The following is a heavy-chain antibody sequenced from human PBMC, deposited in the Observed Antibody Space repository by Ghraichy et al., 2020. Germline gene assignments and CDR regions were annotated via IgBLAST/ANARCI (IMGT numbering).Heavy chain of an antibody. Sequence: ASVKVSCKAYGYTFTSHGISWVRQAPGQGLEWMGWISSYNGNTYYAQTFQGRLTLTTDTSTNTAHMELRSLRSDDTADDTAVYYCARGGQMAAVASGMSYYYYAMDVWGQGTTVTVSS. D-gene: IGHD3-10*01. CDR2: ISSYNGNT. J-gene: IGHJ6*02. V-gene: IGHV1-18*01. CDR1: GYTFTSHG. CDR3: ARGGQMAAVASGMSYYYYAMDV.